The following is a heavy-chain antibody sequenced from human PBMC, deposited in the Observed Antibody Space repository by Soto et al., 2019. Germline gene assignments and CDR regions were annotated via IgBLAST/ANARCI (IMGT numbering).Heavy chain of an antibody. V-gene: IGHV3-33*06. CDR3: AKDEGRYTYGLRDC. CDR2: IWYDGSYK. CDR1: GFTFINYG. Sequence: PWGSLRLSCAASGFTFINYGIHFFRRSPCKGLEWVAVIWYDGSYKYYADSVKGRFTISRDNSRTTLYLQMNSLRAEDTAVYYCAKDEGRYTYGLRDCRGQGTLVTVSS. D-gene: IGHD5-18*01. J-gene: IGHJ4*02.